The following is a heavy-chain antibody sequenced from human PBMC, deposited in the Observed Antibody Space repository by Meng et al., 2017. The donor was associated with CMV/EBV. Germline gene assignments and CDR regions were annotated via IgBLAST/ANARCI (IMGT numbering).Heavy chain of an antibody. CDR2: ISGYNGQT. J-gene: IGHJ4*02. Sequence: VPPLTSVAEVKKPWASVKVSCKASGYTFSRYGLSWVRQAPGQGLEWMGWISGYNGQTKYAQKFQGRVTMTTDTPTSTAYMELRSLRSDDTAVYYCARAPIFSGGDCSHWGQGTLVTVSS. V-gene: IGHV1-18*01. CDR3: ARAPIFSGGDCSH. D-gene: IGHD2-21*02. CDR1: GYTFSRYG.